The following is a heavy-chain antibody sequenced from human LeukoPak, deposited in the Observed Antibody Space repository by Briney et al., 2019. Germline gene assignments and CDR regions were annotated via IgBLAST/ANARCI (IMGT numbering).Heavy chain of an antibody. V-gene: IGHV3-7*04. Sequence: GGSLRLSCEASGFTFSSHWMSWVRQAPGKGLEWVANIKQDGSERHYVDSIEGRVTISRDNAKNSLYLQMNSLRAEDTAIYYCTRVGYIDEGIDYWGQGTLVTVSS. CDR2: IKQDGSER. CDR1: GFTFSSHW. CDR3: TRVGYIDEGIDY. D-gene: IGHD5-24*01. J-gene: IGHJ4*02.